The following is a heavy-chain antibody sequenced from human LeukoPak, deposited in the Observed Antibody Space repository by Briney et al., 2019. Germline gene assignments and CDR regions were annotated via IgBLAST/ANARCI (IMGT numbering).Heavy chain of an antibody. CDR3: ARDNGARSYYYGIDV. Sequence: GGSLRLSCAASGFTVSSYYMSWVRQAPGKGLEWVSVIYSGGSTYYADSVKGRFTISRDNSKNTLYLQMNSLRAEDTAVYYCARDNGARSYYYGIDVWGQGTTDRVS. CDR1: GFTVSSYY. CDR2: IYSGGST. V-gene: IGHV3-53*01. J-gene: IGHJ6*02. D-gene: IGHD1-26*01.